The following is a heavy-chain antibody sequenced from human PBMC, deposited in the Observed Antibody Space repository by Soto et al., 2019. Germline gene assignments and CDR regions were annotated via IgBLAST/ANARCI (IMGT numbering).Heavy chain of an antibody. CDR2: IIPIFGTA. Sequence: ASVKVSCKASGGTFSSYAISWVRQAPGQGLEWMGGIIPIFGTANYAQKFQGRVTITADKSTSTAYMELSSLRSEDTAVYYCARWNTAIDGRLYYYYYGMDVWGQGTTVTVSS. CDR3: ARWNTAIDGRLYYYYYGMDV. V-gene: IGHV1-69*06. D-gene: IGHD5-18*01. CDR1: GGTFSSYA. J-gene: IGHJ6*02.